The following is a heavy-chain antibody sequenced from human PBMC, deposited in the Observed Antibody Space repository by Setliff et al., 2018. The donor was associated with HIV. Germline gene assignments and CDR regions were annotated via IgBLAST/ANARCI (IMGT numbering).Heavy chain of an antibody. V-gene: IGHV1-69*05. D-gene: IGHD6-13*01. CDR2: IIPMFGTG. Sequence: SVKVSCKASVDTFSSYGISWVRPAPGQGLEWMGGIIPMFGTGFYAQKFRDRVTITTDENRSTAYMELNSLRPEDTGVFYCARVGHSSSYHYYGMDVWGQGTTVTVSS. J-gene: IGHJ6*02. CDR3: ARVGHSSSYHYYGMDV. CDR1: VDTFSSYG.